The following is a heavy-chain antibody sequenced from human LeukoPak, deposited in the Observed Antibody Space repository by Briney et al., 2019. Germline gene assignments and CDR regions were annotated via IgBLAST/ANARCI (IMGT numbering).Heavy chain of an antibody. D-gene: IGHD2-2*01. CDR3: ARGQVLAARGYTWFDP. V-gene: IGHV4-34*01. CDR2: INARGDT. J-gene: IGHJ5*02. CDR1: GWSFSDYY. Sequence: SETLSLTCAVYGWSFSDYYWNWIRQPPGKGMEWIGEINARGDTNYNPSLKSRVTISDDTSKKQFSLRLTSMIAADTALYYCARGQVLAARGYTWFDPWGQGTLVTVSS.